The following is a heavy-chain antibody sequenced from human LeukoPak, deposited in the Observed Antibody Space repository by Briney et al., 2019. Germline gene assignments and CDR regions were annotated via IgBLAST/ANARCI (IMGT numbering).Heavy chain of an antibody. Sequence: SETLSLTCTVSGGSISSYYWSWIRQPPGKGLEWIGYIYYSGSTNYNPSLKGRVTISVDTSKNQFSLKLNSLTAADTAMYYCARVGGTNYYYYGMDVWGQGTTVTVSS. J-gene: IGHJ6*02. V-gene: IGHV4-59*01. CDR1: GGSISSYY. CDR3: ARVGGTNYYYYGMDV. CDR2: IYYSGST.